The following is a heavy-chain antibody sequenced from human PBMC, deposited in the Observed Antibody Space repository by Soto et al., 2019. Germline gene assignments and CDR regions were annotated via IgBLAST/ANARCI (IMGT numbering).Heavy chain of an antibody. CDR3: AKTLPVYAFAFDI. D-gene: IGHD2-8*01. V-gene: IGHV3-30*18. J-gene: IGHJ3*02. CDR1: GFTFSSYG. CDR2: ISYDGSNK. Sequence: QVQLVESGGGVVQPGRSLRLSCAASGFTFSSYGMHWVRHAPGKGLEWVAIISYDGSNKYYADSVKGRFTISRDNSKNTLYLQMNSLRAEDTAVYYCAKTLPVYAFAFDIWGQGTMVTVS.